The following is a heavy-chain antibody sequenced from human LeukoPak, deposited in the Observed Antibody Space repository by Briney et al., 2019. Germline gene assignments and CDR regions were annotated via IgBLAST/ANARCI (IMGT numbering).Heavy chain of an antibody. CDR1: GGSISSYY. J-gene: IGHJ4*02. CDR2: IYYSGST. D-gene: IGHD6-13*01. Sequence: SETLSLTCTVSGGSISSYYWSWIRQPPGKGLEWIGYIYYSGSTNYNPSLESRVTISVDTSKNQFSLKLSSVTAADTAVYYCARLRVAAAGSYFDYWDQGTLVTVSS. CDR3: ARLRVAAAGSYFDY. V-gene: IGHV4-59*08.